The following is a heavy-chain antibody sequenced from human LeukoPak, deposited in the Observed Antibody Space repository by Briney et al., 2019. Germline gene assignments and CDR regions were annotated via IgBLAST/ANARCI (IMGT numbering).Heavy chain of an antibody. V-gene: IGHV3-74*01. CDR3: ARRYPAGFPYDY. Sequence: GGSLRLSCAASGFTFSNYWMHWVRQAPGKGLEWVSRINSDGVSTSHADSVKGRFTISRDNAKNTLYLQMNSLRAEDTAVYYCARRYPAGFPYDYWGQGTLVTVSS. J-gene: IGHJ4*02. CDR2: INSDGVST. D-gene: IGHD2-2*01. CDR1: GFTFSNYW.